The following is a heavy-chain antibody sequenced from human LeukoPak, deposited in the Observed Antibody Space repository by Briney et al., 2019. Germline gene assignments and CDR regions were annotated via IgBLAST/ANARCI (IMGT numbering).Heavy chain of an antibody. D-gene: IGHD3-22*01. Sequence: SETLSLTCTVSGGSISSYYWSWIRQPPGKGLEWIGYIYYSGSTNYNPSLKSRVTISVDTSKNQFSLKLSSVTAADTAVYYCARATYYYDSSGYALDYWGQGTLVTVSS. CDR2: IYYSGST. CDR3: ARATYYYDSSGYALDY. V-gene: IGHV4-59*01. CDR1: GGSISSYY. J-gene: IGHJ4*02.